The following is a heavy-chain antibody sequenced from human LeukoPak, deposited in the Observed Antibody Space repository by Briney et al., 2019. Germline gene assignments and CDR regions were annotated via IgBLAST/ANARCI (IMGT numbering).Heavy chain of an antibody. V-gene: IGHV4-59*08. CDR2: AYYRGNT. CDR3: ARLRGVDCSRTSCFRLDGIHI. J-gene: IGHJ3*02. CDR1: GGSISSDY. D-gene: IGHD2-2*01. Sequence: PSETLSLTCTVSGGSISSDYWGWIRQPPGQGPEWIGYAYYRGNTNYNPSLKTRVTISVDASKNQFSLQLSSVTAADTALYYCARLRGVDCSRTSCFRLDGIHIWGQGTMVSVSS.